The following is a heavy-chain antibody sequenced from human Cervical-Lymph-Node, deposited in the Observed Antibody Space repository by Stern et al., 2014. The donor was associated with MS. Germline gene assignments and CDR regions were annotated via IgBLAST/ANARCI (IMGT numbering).Heavy chain of an antibody. D-gene: IGHD3-22*01. CDR3: ARAPGDYELDH. CDR2: ISYDGSTK. CDR1: GFTFRTYA. J-gene: IGHJ4*02. V-gene: IGHV3-30-3*01. Sequence: VHLVESGGGVVQPGRSLRLSCAASGFTFRTYAMHWVRQAPGKGLEWVTVISYDGSTKYYADSVNGRFTISRDNSNNTLYLHMNNLRVEDTAMYYCARAPGDYELDHWGQGTLITVSS.